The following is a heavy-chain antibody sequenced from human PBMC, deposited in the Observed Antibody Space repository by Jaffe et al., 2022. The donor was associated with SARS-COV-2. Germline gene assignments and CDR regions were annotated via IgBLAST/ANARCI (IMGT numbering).Heavy chain of an antibody. J-gene: IGHJ2*01. CDR1: GFTFSSYG. CDR3: AKGDLPDYYDSSGYGSGYFDL. D-gene: IGHD3-22*01. Sequence: QVQLVESGGGVVQPGRSLRLSCAASGFTFSSYGMHWVRQAPGKGLEWVAVISYDGSNKYYADSVKGRFTISRDNSKNTLYLQMNSLRAEDTAVYYCAKGDLPDYYDSSGYGSGYFDLWGRGTLVTVSS. CDR2: ISYDGSNK. V-gene: IGHV3-30*18.